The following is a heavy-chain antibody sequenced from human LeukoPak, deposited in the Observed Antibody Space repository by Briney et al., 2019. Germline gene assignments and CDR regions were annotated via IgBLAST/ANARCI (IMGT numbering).Heavy chain of an antibody. CDR2: ISSSSTYT. CDR1: GFTFSDYY. Sequence: GGSLRLSCAASGFTFSDYYMGWIRQAPGKGLEWVSYISSSSTYTNYADSVKGRFTFSRDNVKNSLYLQMDSLRAEDTAVYYCASRQSYTGYNYWGQGTLVTVSS. V-gene: IGHV3-11*06. J-gene: IGHJ4*02. CDR3: ASRQSYTGYNY. D-gene: IGHD5-24*01.